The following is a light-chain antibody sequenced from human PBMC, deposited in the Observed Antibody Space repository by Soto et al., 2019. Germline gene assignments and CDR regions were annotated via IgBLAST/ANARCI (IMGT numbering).Light chain of an antibody. CDR2: DVS. J-gene: IGLJ1*01. CDR3: CSYAGRYTYV. V-gene: IGLV2-11*01. Sequence: QSVLTQPRSASGSPGQSVSISCTGTSSDVGGYTYVPWYQQHPGKAPKVMIYDVSKRPSGVPDRFSGSKSGNTASLTISGLQSEDEADYYCCSYAGRYTYVFGTGTKVTVL. CDR1: SSDVGGYTY.